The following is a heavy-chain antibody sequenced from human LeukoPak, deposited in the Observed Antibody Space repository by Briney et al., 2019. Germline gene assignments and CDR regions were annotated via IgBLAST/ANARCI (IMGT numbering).Heavy chain of an antibody. Sequence: GGSLRLSCAVSGFTFSNYWMSWVRQAPGKGLEWVANIKQTGNEKYYVDSVKGRFTISRDNSKNTLYLQMSSLRAEDTAVYYCAKSRAAATTLLFDYWGQGTLVTVSS. J-gene: IGHJ4*02. V-gene: IGHV3-7*03. CDR3: AKSRAAATTLLFDY. CDR2: IKQTGNEK. CDR1: GFTFSNYW. D-gene: IGHD6-13*01.